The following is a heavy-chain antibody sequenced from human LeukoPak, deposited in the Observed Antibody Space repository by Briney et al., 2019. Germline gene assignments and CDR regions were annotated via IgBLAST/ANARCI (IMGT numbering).Heavy chain of an antibody. D-gene: IGHD3-10*01. J-gene: IGHJ4*02. V-gene: IGHV3-33*06. Sequence: PGRSLRLSCAASGFTFSSYGMHWVRQAPGKGLEWVAVIWYDGSNKYYADSVKGRFTISRDNSKNTLYLQMNSLRAEDTAVYYCAKAYYYGSGSSPYYFDYWGQGTLVTVSS. CDR3: AKAYYYGSGSSPYYFDY. CDR1: GFTFSSYG. CDR2: IWYDGSNK.